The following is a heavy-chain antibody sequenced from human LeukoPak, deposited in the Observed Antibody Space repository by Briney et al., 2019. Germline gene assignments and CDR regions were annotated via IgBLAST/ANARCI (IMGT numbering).Heavy chain of an antibody. J-gene: IGHJ5*02. D-gene: IGHD3-10*01. Sequence: ASVKVSCKVSGYTLTELSMHWVRQAPGKGLEWMGGFDPDDGETIYAQKFQGRVTMTEDTSTDTAYMEMSSLSSEDTAVYYCAIGGITMVRGVIITNWFDPWGQGTLVTVSS. V-gene: IGHV1-24*01. CDR1: GYTLTELS. CDR2: FDPDDGET. CDR3: AIGGITMVRGVIITNWFDP.